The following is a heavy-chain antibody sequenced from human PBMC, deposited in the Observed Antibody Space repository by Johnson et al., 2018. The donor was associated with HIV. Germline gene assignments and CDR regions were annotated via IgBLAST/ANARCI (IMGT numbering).Heavy chain of an antibody. CDR1: GFTFSSYG. CDR2: IRYDGSNK. J-gene: IGHJ3*02. D-gene: IGHD1-26*01. V-gene: IGHV3-30*02. CDR3: ARDGGSTRGDAFDI. Sequence: QVQLVESGGGVVQPGGSLRLSCAASGFTFSSYGMHWVRQAPGKGLEWVAFIRYDGSNKYYADSVKGRFTISRDNSKNTLYLQMNSLRAEDMAVYYCARDGGSTRGDAFDIWGQGTMVTVSS.